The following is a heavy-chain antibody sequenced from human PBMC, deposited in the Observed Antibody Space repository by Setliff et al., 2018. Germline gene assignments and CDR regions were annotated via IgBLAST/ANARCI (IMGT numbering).Heavy chain of an antibody. J-gene: IGHJ3*02. CDR3: AAPTGYSSGWYDAFDI. D-gene: IGHD6-19*01. CDR1: GYTFTFTSSA. V-gene: IGHV1-58*01. CDR2: IVVGSGNT. Sequence: SVKVSCKASGYTFTFTSSAVQWVRQARGQRLEWIGWIVVGSGNTNYAQKFQERVTITRDMSTSTAYMELSSLRSEDTAVYYCAAPTGYSSGWYDAFDIWGQGTMVTVSS.